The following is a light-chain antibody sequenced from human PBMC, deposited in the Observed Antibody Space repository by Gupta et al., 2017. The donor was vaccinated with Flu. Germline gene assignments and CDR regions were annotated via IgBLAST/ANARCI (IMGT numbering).Light chain of an antibody. Sequence: SYELTQPPSVSVAPGQTAEIPCGGNSIGRKSGHWYQQKPAQDPVLVVVFEGDRPSGITERVLCYSAANIATPLTRRVEAGEEADDYWIVSDSGSAHLVFGPGTKVTVL. V-gene: IGLV3-21*02. J-gene: IGLJ2*01. CDR2: FEG. CDR3: IVSDSGSAHLV. CDR1: SIGRKS.